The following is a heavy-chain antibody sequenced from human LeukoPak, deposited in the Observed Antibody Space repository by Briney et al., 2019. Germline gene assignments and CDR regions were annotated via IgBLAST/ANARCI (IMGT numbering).Heavy chain of an antibody. CDR2: IYHSGST. J-gene: IGHJ3*02. V-gene: IGHV4-30-2*01. D-gene: IGHD3-22*01. CDR1: GGSISSGGYY. Sequence: SETLSLTCTVSGGSISSGGYYWSWIRQPPGKGLEWIGYIYHSGSTYYNPSLKSRVTISVDRSKNQFSLKLSSVTAADTAVYYFARDLTPHYDSSGYYFSGAFDIWGQGTMVTVSS. CDR3: ARDLTPHYDSSGYYFSGAFDI.